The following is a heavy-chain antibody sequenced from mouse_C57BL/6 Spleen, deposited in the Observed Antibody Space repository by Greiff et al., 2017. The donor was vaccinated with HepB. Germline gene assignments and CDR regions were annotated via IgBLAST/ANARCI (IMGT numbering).Heavy chain of an antibody. CDR3: ASQLVYYAMDY. CDR1: GFTFSSYG. CDR2: ISSGGSYT. J-gene: IGHJ4*01. V-gene: IGHV5-6*01. Sequence: EVHLVESGGDLVKPGGSLKLSCAASGFTFSSYGMSWVRQTPDKRLEWVATISSGGSYTYYPDSVKGRFTISRDNAKNTLYLQMSSLKSEDTAMYYCASQLVYYAMDYWGQGTSVTVSS. D-gene: IGHD4-1*01.